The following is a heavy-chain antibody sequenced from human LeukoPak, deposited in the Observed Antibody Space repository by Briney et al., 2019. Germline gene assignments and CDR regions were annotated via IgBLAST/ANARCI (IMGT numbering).Heavy chain of an antibody. Sequence: GGSLRLSCAATGFTFSHYAMGWVRQAPGKGLEWGSITSGGGGETYEAASVKGRFNISRDNSKNIVYLQMNSLRAEDTAIYYCAKDLGRSGRYVAFDCWGQGTLVTVSS. D-gene: IGHD3-10*01. CDR3: AKDLGRSGRYVAFDC. J-gene: IGHJ4*02. CDR1: GFTFSHYA. V-gene: IGHV3-23*01. CDR2: TSGGGGET.